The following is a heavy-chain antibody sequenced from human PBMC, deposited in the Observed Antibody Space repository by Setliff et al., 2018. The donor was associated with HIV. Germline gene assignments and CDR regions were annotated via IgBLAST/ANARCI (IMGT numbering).Heavy chain of an antibody. J-gene: IGHJ4*02. D-gene: IGHD2-15*01. V-gene: IGHV3-48*01. Sequence: LRLSCAASGFTFSRNSMNWVRQAPGKGLEWVSYISRSGDTIDYADSVKGRFTISRDNAKNSVSLQMNSLRVEDTAVYYCARDDWTCSDGTCFPITFDYWGQGTLVTVSS. CDR1: GFTFSRNS. CDR3: ARDDWTCSDGTCFPITFDY. CDR2: ISRSGDTI.